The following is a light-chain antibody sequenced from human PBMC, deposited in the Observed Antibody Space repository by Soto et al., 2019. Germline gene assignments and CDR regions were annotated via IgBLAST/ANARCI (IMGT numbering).Light chain of an antibody. J-gene: IGKJ1*01. CDR1: QGIGNY. V-gene: IGKV1-27*01. CDR2: AAS. CDR3: QNHNNAPWT. Sequence: DIQMTQSPSSLSASVGDRVTITCRASQGIGNYLAWYQQKSGKVPKLLIYAASTLQSGVPSRFSGSRSGTDFTLPISSLQPEDVATYYCQNHNNAPWTFGQGTKV.